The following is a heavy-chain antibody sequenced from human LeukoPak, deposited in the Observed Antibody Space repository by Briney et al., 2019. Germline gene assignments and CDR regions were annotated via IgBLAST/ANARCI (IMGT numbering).Heavy chain of an antibody. Sequence: GGSLRLSCEASGFPFSSYAMTWVRQAPGKGLEWVSSISGGSNNINYAGSVKGRFTTSRDNSQNTLYLQMNSLRADDTAVYYCAKDQGTAIFGMIIPDWYFDLWGRGTLVTVSS. D-gene: IGHD3-3*01. V-gene: IGHV3-23*01. CDR3: AKDQGTAIFGMIIPDWYFDL. CDR1: GFPFSSYA. J-gene: IGHJ2*01. CDR2: ISGGSNNI.